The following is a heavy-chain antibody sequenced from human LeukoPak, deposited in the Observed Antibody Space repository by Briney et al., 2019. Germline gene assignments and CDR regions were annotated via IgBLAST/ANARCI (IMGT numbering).Heavy chain of an antibody. D-gene: IGHD6-13*01. CDR1: GFTFTSYA. CDR3: AKDLQQLALYYFDY. J-gene: IGHJ4*02. V-gene: IGHV3-23*01. Sequence: TGGSLRLSCAASGFTFTSYAMSWVRQAPGKGLEWVSAISGSGGSTYYADSVKGRFTISRDNSKNTLYLQMNSLRAEDTAVYYCAKDLQQLALYYFDYWGQGTLVTVSS. CDR2: ISGSGGST.